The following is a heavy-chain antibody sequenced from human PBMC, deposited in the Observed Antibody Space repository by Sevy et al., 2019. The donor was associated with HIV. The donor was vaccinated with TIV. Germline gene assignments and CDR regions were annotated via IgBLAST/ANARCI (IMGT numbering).Heavy chain of an antibody. V-gene: IGHV1-2*06. Sequence: ASVKVSCKASGYTFTGYYMHWVRQAPGQGLEWMGRINPNRGGTNYAQKFQGRVTMTRDTSISTAYMELSRLRSDDTAVYYCAREYRPQYYYDSSGYKGWFDPWGQGTLVTVSS. CDR3: AREYRPQYYYDSSGYKGWFDP. J-gene: IGHJ5*02. CDR2: INPNRGGT. CDR1: GYTFTGYY. D-gene: IGHD3-22*01.